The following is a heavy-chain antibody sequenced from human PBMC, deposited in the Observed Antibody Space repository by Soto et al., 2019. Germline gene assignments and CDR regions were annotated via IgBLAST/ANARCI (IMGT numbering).Heavy chain of an antibody. CDR2: ISSSSSTI. Sequence: GGSLRLSCAASGFTFSSYSMNWVRQAPGKGLEWVSYISSSSSTIYYADSVKGRFTISRDNAKNSLYLQMNSLRAEDTAVYYCARDWPLRIDTMIVVVPDAFDIWGQGTMVTVSS. J-gene: IGHJ3*02. V-gene: IGHV3-48*01. CDR3: ARDWPLRIDTMIVVVPDAFDI. D-gene: IGHD3-22*01. CDR1: GFTFSSYS.